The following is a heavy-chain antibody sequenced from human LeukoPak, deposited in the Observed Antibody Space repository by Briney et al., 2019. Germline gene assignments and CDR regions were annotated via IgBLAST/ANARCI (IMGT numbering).Heavy chain of an antibody. Sequence: PSETLSLTCTVSGYSISSGYYWGWIRQPPGKGLEWIGSIYHSGSTYYNPSLKSRVTISVDTSKNQFSLKPSSVTAADTAVYYCARVVWLSELERGWFDPWGQGTLVTVSS. CDR1: GYSISSGYY. CDR2: IYHSGST. D-gene: IGHD1-1*01. V-gene: IGHV4-38-2*02. CDR3: ARVVWLSELERGWFDP. J-gene: IGHJ5*02.